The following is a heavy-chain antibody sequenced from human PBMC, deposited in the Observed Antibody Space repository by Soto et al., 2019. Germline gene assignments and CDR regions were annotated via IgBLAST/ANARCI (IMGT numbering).Heavy chain of an antibody. D-gene: IGHD6-13*01. Sequence: EVQLLESGGDLVQPGGSLRLSCVASGITFGSRAMSWVRQAPGEGLEWVSTTTDTGGDTKYADSVRGRFTISRDNAKNSLYLQMNSLRAEDTAVYYCVTSAAAPGNYWGQGTLVTVSS. V-gene: IGHV3-23*01. CDR2: TTDTGGDT. CDR1: GITFGSRA. J-gene: IGHJ4*02. CDR3: VTSAAAPGNY.